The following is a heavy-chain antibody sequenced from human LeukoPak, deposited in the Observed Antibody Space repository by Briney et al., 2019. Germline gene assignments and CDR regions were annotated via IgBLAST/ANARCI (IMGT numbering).Heavy chain of an antibody. V-gene: IGHV3-30*18. Sequence: GGSLRLSCAASGFTLSSYGMHWVRQASGKGLEWVAMTSFDGSYKNYADSVKGRFTISRDNSKNRLYLQMNSLRAEDTAVYYCAKEFSGYLASFEYWGQGTLVTVSS. D-gene: IGHD3-22*01. CDR3: AKEFSGYLASFEY. CDR2: TSFDGSYK. CDR1: GFTLSSYG. J-gene: IGHJ4*02.